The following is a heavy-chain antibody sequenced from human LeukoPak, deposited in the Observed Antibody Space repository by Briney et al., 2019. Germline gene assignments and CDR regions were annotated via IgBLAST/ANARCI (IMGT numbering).Heavy chain of an antibody. J-gene: IGHJ3*02. CDR3: ARSRGGLWFGELYSDDAFDI. CDR1: GFTFSSYG. CDR2: VSYDGSEK. D-gene: IGHD3-10*01. Sequence: GGSLRLSCAASGFTFSSYGIHWVRQAPGKGLEWVAVVSYDGSEKYYADSVKGRLTISRDKSKNTVSLQMNSLRAEDTAVYYCARSRGGLWFGELYSDDAFDIWGQGTMVTVSS. V-gene: IGHV3-30*03.